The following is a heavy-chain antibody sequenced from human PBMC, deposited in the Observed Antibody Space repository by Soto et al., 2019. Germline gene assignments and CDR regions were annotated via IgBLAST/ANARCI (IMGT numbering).Heavy chain of an antibody. Sequence: QVQLVQSGAEVKKPGSSVKVSCKASGGTFSSYAISWVRQAPGQGLEWMGGIIPIFGTADYAQKFQGRVTISADDFTSTAYMELSSLRSEDTAVYYCARHLGGNHYYYGMDVWGQGTTVTVSS. V-gene: IGHV1-69*12. CDR3: ARHLGGNHYYYGMDV. J-gene: IGHJ6*02. CDR2: IIPIFGTA. D-gene: IGHD3-16*01. CDR1: GGTFSSYA.